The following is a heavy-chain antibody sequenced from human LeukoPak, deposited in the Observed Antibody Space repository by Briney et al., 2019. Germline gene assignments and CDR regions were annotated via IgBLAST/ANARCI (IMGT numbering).Heavy chain of an antibody. J-gene: IGHJ4*02. CDR1: GFTFSSYE. Sequence: GGSLRLSCAASGFTFSSYEMNWVRQAPGKGLEWVSYISSSGSTIYYADSVKGRFTISRDNAKNSLYLQMNSLRAEDTAVYYCAGDAMVRGVISRWDYWGQGTLVTVSS. CDR3: AGDAMVRGVISRWDY. V-gene: IGHV3-48*03. D-gene: IGHD3-10*01. CDR2: ISSSGSTI.